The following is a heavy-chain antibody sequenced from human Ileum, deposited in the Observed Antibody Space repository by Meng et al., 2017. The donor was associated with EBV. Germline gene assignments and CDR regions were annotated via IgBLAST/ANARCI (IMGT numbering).Heavy chain of an antibody. CDR1: GGSVSSNDYR. CDR3: AYYFVGRGGPGS. D-gene: IGHD3-9*01. CDR2: MYDSETA. V-gene: IGHV4-61*03. J-gene: IGHJ5*02. Sequence: VQPQQAGPGVVKPSATLSPPCSVSGGSVSSNDYRWSWSRQPPGKGLEWIGCMYDSETAKYNPSLNSRVTISIDTTRNHFVLKLTSVTAADTAVYYCAYYFVGRGGPGSWGQGTLVTVSS.